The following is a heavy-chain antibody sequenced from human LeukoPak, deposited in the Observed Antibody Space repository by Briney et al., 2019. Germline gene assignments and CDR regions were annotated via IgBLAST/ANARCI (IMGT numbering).Heavy chain of an antibody. Sequence: SETLSLTCTVSGGSISSYYWSWIRQPPGKGLEWIGYIHYSGSTNYNPSLKSRVTISVDTSKNQFSLKLSSVTAADTAVYYCARTGGDSSGPWCFDYWGQGTLVTVSS. CDR2: IHYSGST. V-gene: IGHV4-59*01. CDR3: ARTGGDSSGPWCFDY. CDR1: GGSISSYY. D-gene: IGHD6-19*01. J-gene: IGHJ4*02.